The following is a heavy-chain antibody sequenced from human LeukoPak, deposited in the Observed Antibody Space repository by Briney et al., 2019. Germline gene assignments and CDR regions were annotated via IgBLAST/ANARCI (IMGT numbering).Heavy chain of an antibody. CDR3: ARQSWGYYGSGSYYNEDY. D-gene: IGHD3-10*01. CDR1: GGSISSSSYY. V-gene: IGHV4-39*01. CDR2: IYYSGST. Sequence: SETLSLTCTVSGGSISSSSYYWGWIRQPPGKGLEWIGSIYYSGSTYYNPSLKSRVTISVDTSKNQFSLKLSSVTAADTAVYYCARQSWGYYGSGSYYNEDYWGREPWSPSPQ. J-gene: IGHJ4*02.